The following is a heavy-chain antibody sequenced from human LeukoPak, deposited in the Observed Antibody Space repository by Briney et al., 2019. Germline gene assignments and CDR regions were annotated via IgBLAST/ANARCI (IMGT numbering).Heavy chain of an antibody. Sequence: SETLFLTCSVSGGSISNSYWNWIRQPPGKGLEWIGYIFYSGSTNYNPSLKSRVTISVDTSTNQFSLKLTSVTAADTAVYYCSRDSRYRGIYGPFDSWGQGTLVTVSS. V-gene: IGHV4-59*01. J-gene: IGHJ4*02. CDR2: IFYSGST. CDR1: GGSISNSY. D-gene: IGHD1-26*01. CDR3: SRDSRYRGIYGPFDS.